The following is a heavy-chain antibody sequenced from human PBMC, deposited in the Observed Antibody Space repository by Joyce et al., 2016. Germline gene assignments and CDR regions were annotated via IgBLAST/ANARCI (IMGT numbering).Heavy chain of an antibody. CDR3: AKRYDYVDY. V-gene: IGHV3-30*18. J-gene: IGHJ4*02. D-gene: IGHD3-16*01. CDR1: GFTFSNYG. Sequence: QVQLVESGGGVVQPGRSRRLSCAASGFTFSNYGRHWVRQAQGKGLEWVAGIANDENKKYYADSVKGRFTIARDNSKNTLYLQMNSLRAEDTAVYYCAKRYDYVDYWGQGTLVTVSS. CDR2: IANDENKK.